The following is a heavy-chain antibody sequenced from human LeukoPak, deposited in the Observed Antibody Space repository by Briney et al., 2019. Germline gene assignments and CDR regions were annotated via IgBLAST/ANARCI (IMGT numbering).Heavy chain of an antibody. CDR1: GFTFSSYG. D-gene: IGHD2-15*01. Sequence: GGSLRLSCAASGFTFSSYGMHWVRQAPGKGLEWVAVISYDGSNKYYADYVKGRFTISRDNSKNTLYLQMNSLRAEDTAVYYCAKEGGHRNWFDPWGQGTLVTVSS. CDR2: ISYDGSNK. CDR3: AKEGGHRNWFDP. J-gene: IGHJ5*02. V-gene: IGHV3-30*18.